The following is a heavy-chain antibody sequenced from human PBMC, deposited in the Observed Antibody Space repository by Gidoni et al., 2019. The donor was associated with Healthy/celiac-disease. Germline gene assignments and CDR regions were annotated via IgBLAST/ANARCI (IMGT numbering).Heavy chain of an antibody. CDR2: ISGSGGST. D-gene: IGHD6-6*01. J-gene: IGHJ3*02. Sequence: EVQLLESGGGLVQPGGSLRLSCAASGFPFSSYAMSWVRQAPGKGLEWGSAISGSGGSTYYADSVKGRFTISRDNSKNTLYLQMNSLRAEDTAVYYCAKDHWEVYSSSRAAFDIWGQGTMVTVSS. V-gene: IGHV3-23*01. CDR1: GFPFSSYA. CDR3: AKDHWEVYSSSRAAFDI.